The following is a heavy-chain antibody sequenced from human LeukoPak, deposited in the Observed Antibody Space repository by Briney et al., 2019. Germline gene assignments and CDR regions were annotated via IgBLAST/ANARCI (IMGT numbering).Heavy chain of an antibody. CDR1: GYSISSGYY. D-gene: IGHD1-26*01. J-gene: IGHJ4*02. CDR3: ARHDSQWELQELDY. Sequence: SETLSLTCTVSGYSISSGYYWGWIRQPPGKGLEWIGSIYHSGSTYYNPSLKSRVTISVDTSKNQFSLKLSSVTAADTAVYYCARHDSQWELQELDYWGQGTLVTVSS. V-gene: IGHV4-38-2*02. CDR2: IYHSGST.